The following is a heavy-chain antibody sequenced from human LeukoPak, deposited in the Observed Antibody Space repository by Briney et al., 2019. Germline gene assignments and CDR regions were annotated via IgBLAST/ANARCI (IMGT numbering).Heavy chain of an antibody. CDR1: GFTFSTYG. V-gene: IGHV3-33*01. CDR3: VRGWGSNVYASAFDV. Sequence: GGSLRLSCAASGFTFSTYGMHWVRQAPGKGPEWVTVIWHDGSHKDYADSVKGRFTISRDNSKNTLYLQMNDLRAEDTAMYYCVRGWGSNVYASAFDVWGQGTMVTVSS. J-gene: IGHJ3*01. D-gene: IGHD3-16*01. CDR2: IWHDGSHK.